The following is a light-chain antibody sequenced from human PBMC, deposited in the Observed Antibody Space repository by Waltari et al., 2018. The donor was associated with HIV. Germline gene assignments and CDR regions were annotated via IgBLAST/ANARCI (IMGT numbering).Light chain of an antibody. CDR3: QVWDTNTDQYVI. Sequence: SYVLTQSPSVSVAPGKTARITCGGKNIGSKSVNWYQQQPGQAPVMVIYHETDRPSGIADRCAGSNSEDTATLTIRRVEAGDEADYYCQVWDTNTDQYVIFGGGTNLAV. CDR1: NIGSKS. J-gene: IGLJ2*01. CDR2: HET. V-gene: IGLV3-21*01.